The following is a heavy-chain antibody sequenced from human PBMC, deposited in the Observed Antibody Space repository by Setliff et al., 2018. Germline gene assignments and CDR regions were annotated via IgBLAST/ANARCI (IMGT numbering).Heavy chain of an antibody. CDR1: GGSFSGYY. Sequence: SETLSLTCAVCGGSFSGYYWTWLRQHPGKGLEWIGYIYQSGDTYFNPSLRRRLTMSLDTSKNQFSLKLRSMTAADTAVYYCARDNRGYASAFDIWGQGTMVTVSS. CDR3: ARDNRGYASAFDI. CDR2: IYQSGDT. J-gene: IGHJ3*02. D-gene: IGHD6-25*01. V-gene: IGHV4-34*10.